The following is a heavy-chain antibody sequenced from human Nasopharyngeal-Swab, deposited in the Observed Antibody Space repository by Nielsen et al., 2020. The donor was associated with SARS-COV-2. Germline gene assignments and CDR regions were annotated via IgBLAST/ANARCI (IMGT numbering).Heavy chain of an antibody. CDR1: GFSFDNYW. D-gene: IGHD5-12*01. V-gene: IGHV3-7*01. CDR3: ARDIWLRPEGNNAFDL. CDR2: INPVGSEK. J-gene: IGHJ3*01. Sequence: GESLKISCAASGFSFDNYWMNWVRQVPGKGLEWVANINPVGSEKSYVDSVKGRFTISRDNAKNSLYLQMNSLRAADTALYYCARDIWLRPEGNNAFDLWGQGTMVIVSS.